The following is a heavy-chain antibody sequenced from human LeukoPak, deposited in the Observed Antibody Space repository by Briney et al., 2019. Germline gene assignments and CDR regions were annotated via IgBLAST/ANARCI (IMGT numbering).Heavy chain of an antibody. CDR3: AKRVQLERAYYFDY. J-gene: IGHJ4*02. CDR1: GFTFSKFA. CDR2: ISGSGRST. V-gene: IGHV3-23*01. Sequence: PGGSLRLSCAASGFTFSKFAMSWVRQAPGKGLEWVAAISGSGRSTYYADSVKGRFTISRDNSKNTLYLRMNSLRAEDTAIYYCAKRVQLERAYYFDYWGQGTLVTVSS. D-gene: IGHD1-1*01.